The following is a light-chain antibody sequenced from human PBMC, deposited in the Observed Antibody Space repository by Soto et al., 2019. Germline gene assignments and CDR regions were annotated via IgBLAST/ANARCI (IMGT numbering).Light chain of an antibody. Sequence: QSVLTQPASVSGSPGRSIAISCTGTRSDVGAYNYVSWYQQHPGKAPKLMISEVTNRPSGVSDRFSGSKSGNTASLTISGPQAEDEADYYCSSFTSRFTFVFGTGTKVTVL. CDR3: SSFTSRFTFV. CDR2: EVT. J-gene: IGLJ1*01. V-gene: IGLV2-14*01. CDR1: RSDVGAYNY.